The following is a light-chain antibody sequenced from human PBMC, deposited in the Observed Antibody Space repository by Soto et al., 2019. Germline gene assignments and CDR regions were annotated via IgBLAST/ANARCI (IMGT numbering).Light chain of an antibody. J-gene: IGLJ1*01. V-gene: IGLV1-36*01. CDR1: SSNIGDNA. Sequence: QSVLTQPPSVSEALGQRVTISCSGSSSNIGDNAVNWYQQLPGKAPKLLIYYDDLLPSGVSDRFSGSKSGTSASLVISGLQSEDEADYFCAAWDDSLDGYVFGTGTKLTVL. CDR2: YDD. CDR3: AAWDDSLDGYV.